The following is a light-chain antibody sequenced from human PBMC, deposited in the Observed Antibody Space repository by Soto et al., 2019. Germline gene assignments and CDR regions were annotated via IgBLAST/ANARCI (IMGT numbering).Light chain of an antibody. CDR2: KTS. Sequence: DIQMTQSPSTLSASVGDRVTITCRASQSISNWLAWYQQKPGKAPKVLIYKTSILESGVPPRFSGSGSGTESTLTFSSLQPDDFATYYCQKYNSYSWTFGQGTKVEIK. J-gene: IGKJ1*01. CDR1: QSISNW. CDR3: QKYNSYSWT. V-gene: IGKV1-5*03.